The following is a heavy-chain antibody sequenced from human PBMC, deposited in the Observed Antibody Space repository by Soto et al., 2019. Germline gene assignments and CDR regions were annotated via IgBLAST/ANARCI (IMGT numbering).Heavy chain of an antibody. Sequence: WETLSLTCTVSGGSVSSGSYYWSWIRQPPGKGLEWIGYIYYSGSTNYNPSLKSRVTISVDTSKNQFSLKLSSVTAADTAVYYYARVGRGEQWLVPYWFDPWGQGTLVTVS. D-gene: IGHD6-19*01. CDR2: IYYSGST. J-gene: IGHJ5*02. CDR1: GGSVSSGSYY. V-gene: IGHV4-61*01. CDR3: ARVGRGEQWLVPYWFDP.